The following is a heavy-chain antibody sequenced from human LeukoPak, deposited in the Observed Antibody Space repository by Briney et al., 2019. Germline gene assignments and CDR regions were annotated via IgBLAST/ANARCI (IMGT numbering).Heavy chain of an antibody. J-gene: IGHJ5*02. Sequence: SGSLSLTCAVYGGSFSGYYWSWIRQPPGKGLEWNGEINHSGSTNYNPSLKSRVTISVDKSKNQFSLKLSSVTAADTAVYYCARVVSIVGATRWFDPWGQGTLVTVSS. D-gene: IGHD1-26*01. CDR1: GGSFSGYY. CDR2: INHSGST. CDR3: ARVVSIVGATRWFDP. V-gene: IGHV4-34*01.